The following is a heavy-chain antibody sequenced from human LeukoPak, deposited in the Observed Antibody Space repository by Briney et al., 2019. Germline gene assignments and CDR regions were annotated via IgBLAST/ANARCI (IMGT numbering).Heavy chain of an antibody. CDR3: AKDVEMATPTGY. CDR2: ASGSGANT. D-gene: IGHD5-24*01. CDR1: GFTFSSYW. Sequence: PGGSLRLSCAASGFTFSSYWMNWVRQAPGKGLEWVSGASGSGANTYYADSVKGRFTISRDNSKNTLYLQMNSLRAEDTAVYYCAKDVEMATPTGYWGQGTLVTVSS. V-gene: IGHV3-23*01. J-gene: IGHJ4*02.